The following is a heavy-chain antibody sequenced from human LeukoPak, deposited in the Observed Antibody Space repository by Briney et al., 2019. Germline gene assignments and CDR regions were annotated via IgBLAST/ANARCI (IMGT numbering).Heavy chain of an antibody. D-gene: IGHD5-18*01. CDR2: LYYSGSS. CDR1: GGSISDYY. V-gene: IGHV4-59*12. CDR3: ARLRRGYSYGTFDY. J-gene: IGHJ4*02. Sequence: PSETLSLTCTVSGGSISDYYWSWIRQPPGKGLEWIGDLYYSGSSNYNPSLQTRVTISVDTSKSQFSLKLSSVTAADTAVYYCARLRRGYSYGTFDYWGQGTLVTVSS.